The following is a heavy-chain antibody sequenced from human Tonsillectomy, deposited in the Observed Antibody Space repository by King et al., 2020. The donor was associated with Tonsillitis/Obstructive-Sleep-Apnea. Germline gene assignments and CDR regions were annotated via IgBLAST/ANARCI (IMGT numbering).Heavy chain of an antibody. D-gene: IGHD3-10*01. V-gene: IGHV3-11*05. CDR1: GVTFSDFY. CDR2: ISSSSSYT. J-gene: IGHJ4*02. Sequence: QLVQSGGGLVKPGGSLRISCAASGVTFSDFYRSWIRQAPGKGQEWVSSISSSSSYTSNEDSVKGRFTISRDNAKNTRYLQMKSLRDEETAVYYCARDPTDYYASGNYYFDYWGQGTLVTVSS. CDR3: ARDPTDYYASGNYYFDY.